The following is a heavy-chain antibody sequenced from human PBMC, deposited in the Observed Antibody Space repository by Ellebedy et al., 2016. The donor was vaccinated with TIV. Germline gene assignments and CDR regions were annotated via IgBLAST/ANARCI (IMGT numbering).Heavy chain of an antibody. D-gene: IGHD2-21*02. Sequence: SLKISCAASGFTFTDYYMSWISQAPGKGLEWVSYISSRSTYRSYADFVKGRFTISRDNAKNSLYLQMNSLRAEDTAVYYCVREAYCGGDGYSMDVWGQGTTVTVSS. J-gene: IGHJ6*02. V-gene: IGHV3-11*06. CDR2: ISSRSTYR. CDR1: GFTFTDYY. CDR3: VREAYCGGDGYSMDV.